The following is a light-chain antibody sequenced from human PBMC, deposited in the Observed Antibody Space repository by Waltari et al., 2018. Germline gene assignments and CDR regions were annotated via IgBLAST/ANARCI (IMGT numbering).Light chain of an antibody. CDR3: QQYNGR. CDR1: QHIAGY. Sequence: AIRMTQSPSSFPASTGDRVTITCRAIQHIAGYLAWYQQKPGKAPKLLIYAASTLQSGVPSRFSGSGSGTEFTLTISSLQPDDFASYYCQQYNGRFGQGTKVEIK. J-gene: IGKJ1*01. V-gene: IGKV1-8*01. CDR2: AAS.